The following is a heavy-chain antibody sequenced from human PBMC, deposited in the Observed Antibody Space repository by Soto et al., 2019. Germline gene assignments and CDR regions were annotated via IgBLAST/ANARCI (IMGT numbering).Heavy chain of an antibody. CDR1: AFSLSTGGVG. V-gene: IGHV2-5*02. Sequence: SGPTLVNPTQTLTLTCTFSAFSLSTGGVGVGWIRQPPGKALEWLALIYWDDDKRYSPSLRSRLTITKDTSQNQVVLTMTNMDPVDTATYYCIQSRCGGDCLQSYASYYYGMDVWGQGTTVTVSS. J-gene: IGHJ6*01. D-gene: IGHD2-21*02. CDR2: IYWDDDK. CDR3: IQSRCGGDCLQSYASYYYGMDV.